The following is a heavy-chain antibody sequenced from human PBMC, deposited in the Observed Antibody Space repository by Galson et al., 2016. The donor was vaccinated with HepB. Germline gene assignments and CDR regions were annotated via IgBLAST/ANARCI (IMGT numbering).Heavy chain of an antibody. CDR3: ARGVTGTPYFDF. Sequence: ETLSLTCNISGGSISSYFWSWIRQPPGKGLEWIGYVYKTGSTNYSPSLKSRVTVSVDTSRNQFSLRLRSVTAADTAVYYCARGVTGTPYFDFWGQGALVTVSS. J-gene: IGHJ4*02. CDR2: VYKTGST. V-gene: IGHV4-59*01. D-gene: IGHD2-21*02. CDR1: GGSISSYF.